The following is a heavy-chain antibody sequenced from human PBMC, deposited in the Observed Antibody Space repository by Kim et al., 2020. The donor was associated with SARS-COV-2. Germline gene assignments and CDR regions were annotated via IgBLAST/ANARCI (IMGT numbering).Heavy chain of an antibody. CDR3: ADAGTTPADL. CDR2: YTT. D-gene: IGHD1-1*01. V-gene: IGHV3-72*01. J-gene: IGHJ5*02. Sequence: YTTHYAASVQGRFIISRDDSKNSAYLHMNSVKIDDTAVYYCADAGTTPADLWGQGALVTVSS.